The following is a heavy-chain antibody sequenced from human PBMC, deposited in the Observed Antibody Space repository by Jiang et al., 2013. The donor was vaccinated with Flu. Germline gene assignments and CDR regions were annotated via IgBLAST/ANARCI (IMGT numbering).Heavy chain of an antibody. D-gene: IGHD5-12*01. V-gene: IGHV4-39*07. J-gene: IGHJ4*02. CDR1: GGSITSDDYY. Sequence: KPSETLSLTCTVSGGSITSDDYYWVWIRQPPGKGLEWIGSIYYMGGTYYNPSLKSRVTLLVDTSRNHFSLKLRFVTAADTAVYYCARAEKYSGFELPYFVYWGQGVLVTVSS. CDR2: IYYMGGT. CDR3: ARAEKYSGFELPYFVY.